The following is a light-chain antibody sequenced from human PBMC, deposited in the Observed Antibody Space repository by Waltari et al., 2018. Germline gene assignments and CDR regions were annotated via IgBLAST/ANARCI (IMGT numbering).Light chain of an antibody. J-gene: IGLJ3*02. CDR2: GKN. CDR1: SLRSYY. CDR3: NSRDSSGNHQG. Sequence: SSELTQDPAVSVALGQTVRITCQGDSLRSYYASWYQQKPGQAPVLVIYGKNNRPTGIPDRFSGSRSGNTASLTITGAQAEDEADYYCNSRDSSGNHQGFGGGTKLTVL. V-gene: IGLV3-19*01.